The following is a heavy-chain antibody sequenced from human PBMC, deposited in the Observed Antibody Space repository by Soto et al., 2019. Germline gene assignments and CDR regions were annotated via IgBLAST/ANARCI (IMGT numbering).Heavy chain of an antibody. V-gene: IGHV1-69*12. CDR3: ASGIQLWPRRITNGYSG. Sequence: QVQLVQSGAEVKKPESSVKVSCKAPGGTFSTYAISWVRQAPGQGLEWMGGIIPMFGTANYAQRFQDRVTITADESTNTVYTELSSLRSEDTAVYFCASGIQLWPRRITNGYSGWGQGTLVTVSS. CDR2: IIPMFGTA. J-gene: IGHJ4*02. D-gene: IGHD5-18*01. CDR1: GGTFSTYA.